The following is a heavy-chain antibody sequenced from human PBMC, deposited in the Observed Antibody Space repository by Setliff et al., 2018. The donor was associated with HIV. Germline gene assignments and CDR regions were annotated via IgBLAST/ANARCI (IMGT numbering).Heavy chain of an antibody. CDR1: GFTFSSYA. J-gene: IGHJ4*02. Sequence: GGSLRLSCAASGFTFSSYAMSWVRQDTGKGLEWVSVIGGSGDTTYYADSVKGRFTISRDNTKNTLYLQMNSLSAEDTAVYYCTKDQGYTSGWYRAYWGQGTLVTVSS. CDR3: TKDQGYTSGWYRAY. V-gene: IGHV3-23*01. CDR2: IGGSGDTT. D-gene: IGHD6-19*01.